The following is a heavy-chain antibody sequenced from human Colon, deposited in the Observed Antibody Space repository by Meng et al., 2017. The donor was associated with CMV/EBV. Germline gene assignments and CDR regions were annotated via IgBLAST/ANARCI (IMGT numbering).Heavy chain of an antibody. CDR2: IQYDGNTK. Sequence: LSLTCAASGFTFSSYGMVWVRQAPGKGLEWVAFIQYDGNTKHYADSMKGRFTISRDNFNNTLHLHMEGLRVEDTAVYYCAKEAGGAHYGLDVWGQGTTVTVSS. CDR1: GFTFSSYG. CDR3: AKEAGGAHYGLDV. V-gene: IGHV3-30*02. D-gene: IGHD1-26*01. J-gene: IGHJ6*02.